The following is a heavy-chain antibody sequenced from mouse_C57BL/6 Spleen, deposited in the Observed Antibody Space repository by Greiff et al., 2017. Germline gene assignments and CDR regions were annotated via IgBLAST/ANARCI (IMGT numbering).Heavy chain of an antibody. J-gene: IGHJ4*01. CDR3: ASRSPIYYGNSDYAMDY. CDR1: GYTFTSYW. D-gene: IGHD2-1*01. CDR2: IYPGSGST. V-gene: IGHV1-55*01. Sequence: VQLQQPGAELVKPGASVKMSCKASGYTFTSYWITWVKQRPGQGLEWIGDIYPGSGSTNYNEKFKSKATLTVDTSSSTAYMQLSSLTSEDSAVYYCASRSPIYYGNSDYAMDYWGQGTSVTVSS.